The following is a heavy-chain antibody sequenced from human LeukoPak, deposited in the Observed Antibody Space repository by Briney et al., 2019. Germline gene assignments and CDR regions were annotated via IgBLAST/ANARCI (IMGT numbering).Heavy chain of an antibody. CDR3: ARLRGGLDYFDY. Sequence: PSETLSLTCTVSGGSVSSSSYYWGWIRQPPGKGLEWIGSIYYSGSTYYNPSLKSRVTISVDTSKNQFSLNLSSVTAADTAVYYCARLRGGLDYFDYWGQGTLVTVSS. D-gene: IGHD6-19*01. J-gene: IGHJ4*02. V-gene: IGHV4-39*01. CDR2: IYYSGST. CDR1: GGSVSSSSYY.